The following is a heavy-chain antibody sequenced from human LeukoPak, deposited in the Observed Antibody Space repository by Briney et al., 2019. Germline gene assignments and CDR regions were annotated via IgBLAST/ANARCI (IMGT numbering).Heavy chain of an antibody. V-gene: IGHV4-59*01. CDR1: GGSISSCY. Sequence: SETLSLTCTVSGGSISSCYWSWLRQPPGRGLEWIGYIYYSGSTNYNPSLTSRVTISVDTSKNQFSLTLSSVTAADTAVYYCASTPYDFWSGYYTGMFDPWGQGTLVTVSS. J-gene: IGHJ5*02. CDR2: IYYSGST. CDR3: ASTPYDFWSGYYTGMFDP. D-gene: IGHD3-3*01.